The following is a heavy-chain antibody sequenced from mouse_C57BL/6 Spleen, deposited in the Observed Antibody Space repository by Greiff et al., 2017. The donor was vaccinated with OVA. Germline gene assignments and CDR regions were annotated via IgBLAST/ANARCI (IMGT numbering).Heavy chain of an antibody. D-gene: IGHD2-14*01. V-gene: IGHV1-81*01. Sequence: QVQLQQSGAELARPGASVKLSCKASGYTFTSYGISWVKQRTGQGLEWIGEIYPRSGNPYSNEKFKGKATLTADKSSSTAYMELRSLTSEDSAVYFGGRLYDDWGDYYAMDYGGQGTSVTASS. CDR2: IYPRSGNP. J-gene: IGHJ4*01. CDR3: GRLYDDWGDYYAMDY. CDR1: GYTFTSYG.